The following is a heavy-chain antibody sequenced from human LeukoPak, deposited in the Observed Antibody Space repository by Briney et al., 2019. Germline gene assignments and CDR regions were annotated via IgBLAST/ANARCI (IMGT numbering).Heavy chain of an antibody. D-gene: IGHD6-13*01. CDR1: GFTFASYA. Sequence: GGSLRLSCVASGFTFASYAMNWVRQPPGKGLEWVSGLTDTGGSTYYADSVKGRFTISRDNSKNTLYLQMNSLSAEDTAVYYCAKGRGYRTDSWGQGTLVTVSS. V-gene: IGHV3-23*01. J-gene: IGHJ4*02. CDR2: LTDTGGST. CDR3: AKGRGYRTDS.